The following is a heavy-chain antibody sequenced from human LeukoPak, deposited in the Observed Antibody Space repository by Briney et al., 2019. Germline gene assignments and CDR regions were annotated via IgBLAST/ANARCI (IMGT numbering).Heavy chain of an antibody. D-gene: IGHD1-1*01. CDR3: ARDLELERNRWNYFES. CDR2: IDYSGST. Sequence: SETLSLTCTASGGSISSFFWSWIRQPPGKGLEWLGCIDYSGSTQYNPSLKSRVTISVDTSKQQFSLKLSSVTAADTAVYYCARDLELERNRWNYFESWGQGTLVTVSS. V-gene: IGHV4-59*01. CDR1: GGSISSFF. J-gene: IGHJ4*02.